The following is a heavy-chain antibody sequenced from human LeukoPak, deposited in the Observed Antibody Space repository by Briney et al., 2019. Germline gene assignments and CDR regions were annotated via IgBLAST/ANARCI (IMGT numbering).Heavy chain of an antibody. CDR3: TRANGDTTNSFDY. CDR2: IRSKANSYAT. J-gene: IGHJ4*02. CDR1: GFIFSGSV. D-gene: IGHD4-17*01. Sequence: GGSLRLSCAASGFIFSGSVIHWVRQASGKGLGWVGRIRSKANSYATVCAASVKGRFIISRDDSKNTAYLQMNNLKTEDTAVYYCTRANGDTTNSFDYWGQGTLVTVSS. V-gene: IGHV3-73*01.